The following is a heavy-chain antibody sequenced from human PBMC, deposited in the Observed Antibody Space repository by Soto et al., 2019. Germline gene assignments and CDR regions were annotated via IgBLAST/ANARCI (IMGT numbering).Heavy chain of an antibody. Sequence: ASEKVSCKVSGCSLTEWSMHWVRHAPGKGLEWIGGFEPGDGETVYAQKFEGRVTMSEDTSTDTAYIELSSLRSEDTAVYYCATGLFAEARGHFDWLLFPGLRFYYGGQGTQVTGSS. CDR2: FEPGDGET. CDR3: ATGLFAEARGHFDWLLFPGLRFYY. D-gene: IGHD3-9*01. V-gene: IGHV1-24*01. J-gene: IGHJ4*02. CDR1: GCSLTEWS.